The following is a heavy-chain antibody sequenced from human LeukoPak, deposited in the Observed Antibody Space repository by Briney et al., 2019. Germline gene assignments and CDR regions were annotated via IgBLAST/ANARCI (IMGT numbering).Heavy chain of an antibody. J-gene: IGHJ4*02. CDR2: IYYSGST. V-gene: IGHV4-59*01. Sequence: PSETLSLTCTVSGGSISSYYWSWIRQPPGKGLEWIGYIYYSGSTNYNPSLKSRVTISVDTSKNQFSLKLSSVTAADTAVYYCARDRGSYRFDYWGQGTLVTVSS. CDR1: GGSISSYY. CDR3: ARDRGSYRFDY. D-gene: IGHD1-26*01.